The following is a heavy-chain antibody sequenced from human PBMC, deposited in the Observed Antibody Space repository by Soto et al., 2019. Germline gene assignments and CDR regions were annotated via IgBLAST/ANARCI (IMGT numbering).Heavy chain of an antibody. CDR3: ARDCSGGSCSLYYYYGMDV. CDR1: GGTFSSYA. D-gene: IGHD2-15*01. J-gene: IGHJ6*02. CDR2: IIPIFGTA. V-gene: IGHV1-69*01. Sequence: QVQLVQSGAEVKKPGSSVNVSCKASGGTFSSYAISWVRQAPRQGLEWMGGIIPIFGTANYAQKFQGRVTITADESTSTAYMELSSLRSEDTAVYYCARDCSGGSCSLYYYYGMDVWGQGTTVTVSS.